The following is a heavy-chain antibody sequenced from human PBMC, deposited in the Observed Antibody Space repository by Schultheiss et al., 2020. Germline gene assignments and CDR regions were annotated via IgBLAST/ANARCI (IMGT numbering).Heavy chain of an antibody. J-gene: IGHJ6*02. CDR3: ARYSSSSPDLYYYYGMDV. CDR1: GFTFSSYW. Sequence: GESLRLSCAASGFTFSSYWMSWVRQAPGKGLEWVANIKQDGSEKYYVDSVKGRFTISRDNAKNSLYLQMNSLRAEDTAVYYCARYSSSSPDLYYYYGMDVWGRGTTVTVAS. CDR2: IKQDGSEK. D-gene: IGHD6-6*01. V-gene: IGHV3-7*05.